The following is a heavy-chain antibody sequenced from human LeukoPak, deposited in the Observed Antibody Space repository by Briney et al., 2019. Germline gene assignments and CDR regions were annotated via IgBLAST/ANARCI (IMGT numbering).Heavy chain of an antibody. Sequence: GGSLRLSCAASGFTVSSNYMSWVRQAPGKGLEWVSVIYSGGSTYYADSVKDRFTISRDNSKNTLYLQMNSLRAEDTAVYYCARGKGEYSNYEVYWGQGTLVTVSS. CDR2: IYSGGST. J-gene: IGHJ4*02. CDR3: ARGKGEYSNYEVY. D-gene: IGHD4-11*01. CDR1: GFTVSSNY. V-gene: IGHV3-66*02.